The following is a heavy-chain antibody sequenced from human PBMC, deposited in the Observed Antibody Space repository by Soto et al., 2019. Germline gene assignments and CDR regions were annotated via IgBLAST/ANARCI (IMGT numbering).Heavy chain of an antibody. CDR3: ARIEMASIK. V-gene: IGHV4-31*03. CDR1: GASIRSGSYY. J-gene: IGHJ4*01. CDR2: IYYTGST. Sequence: PLETLSLTCSVSGASIRSGSYYRSWLRQSPGKGLEWIGHIYYTGSTFYSPSLKSRLTISLDTSKNQFSLDLRSVTAADTAMYYCARIEMASIKWGRGTLVSDSS.